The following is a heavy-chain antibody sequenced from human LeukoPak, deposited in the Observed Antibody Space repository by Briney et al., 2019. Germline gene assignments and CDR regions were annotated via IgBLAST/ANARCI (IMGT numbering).Heavy chain of an antibody. J-gene: IGHJ3*02. CDR2: ISASGDVT. CDR1: GFSFSAYP. D-gene: IGHD1-26*01. CDR3: AKSLFTSANGTGRAFHI. V-gene: IGHV3-23*01. Sequence: GGSLRLSCAASGFSFSAYPMGWVRQAPGKGLQWLSGISASGDVTFHADRVKGRFAISRDNSKNTLYLQMTGLRAGDTAEYYCAKSLFTSANGTGRAFHIWGQGTMVTVSS.